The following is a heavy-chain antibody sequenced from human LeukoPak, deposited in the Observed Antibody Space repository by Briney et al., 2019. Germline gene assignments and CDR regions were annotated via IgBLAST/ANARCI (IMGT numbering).Heavy chain of an antibody. D-gene: IGHD3-10*01. V-gene: IGHV4-30-2*01. J-gene: IGHJ4*02. Sequence: SQTLSLTCAVSGGSISSGGYSWSWIRQPPEKGLEWIGYIYHSGSTYYNPSLKSRVTISVDRSKNQFPLKLSSVTAADTAVYYCARAPQALWFGELLPYYFDYWGQGTLVTVSS. CDR1: GGSISSGGYS. CDR2: IYHSGST. CDR3: ARAPQALWFGELLPYYFDY.